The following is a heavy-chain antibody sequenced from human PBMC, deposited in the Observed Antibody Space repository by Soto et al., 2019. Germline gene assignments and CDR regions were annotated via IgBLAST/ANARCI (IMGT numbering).Heavy chain of an antibody. CDR2: ISGSGGST. CDR1: GFTFSSYA. Sequence: GGSLRLSCAASGFTFSSYAMSWVRQAPGKGLEWVSAISGSGGSTYYADSVKGRLTISRDNSKNTLYLQMNSLRAEDTAVYYCAKAVNKRNAPDYWGQGTLVTVSS. J-gene: IGHJ4*02. CDR3: AKAVNKRNAPDY. V-gene: IGHV3-23*01. D-gene: IGHD4-4*01.